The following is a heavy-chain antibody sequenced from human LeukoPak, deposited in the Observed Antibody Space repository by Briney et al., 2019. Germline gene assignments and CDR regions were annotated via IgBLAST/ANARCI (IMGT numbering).Heavy chain of an antibody. CDR1: GGSINHY. D-gene: IGHD5-18*01. J-gene: IGHJ4*02. CDR3: ARGTVDTVIDN. Sequence: SETLSLTCTVSGGSINHYWSWIRQPAGKGLEWIGRIYSSGSANYSPSLKSRVTISSDTSKNQFSLRLSSVTAVDTAVYYCARGTVDTVIDNWGQGTLVTVSS. V-gene: IGHV4-4*07. CDR2: IYSSGSA.